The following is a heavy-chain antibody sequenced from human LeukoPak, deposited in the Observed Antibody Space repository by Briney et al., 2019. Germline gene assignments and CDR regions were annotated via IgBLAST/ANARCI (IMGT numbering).Heavy chain of an antibody. V-gene: IGHV4-39*07. D-gene: IGHD7-27*01. CDR1: GASISSSSYY. CDR3: ARSAGDLYDAFDI. J-gene: IGHJ3*02. CDR2: IYFIGST. Sequence: SETLSLTCTVSGASISSSSYYGAWIRQPPGTGLEWIGSIYFIGSTYYNTSLKSRVTISVDTSKNQFSLNLSSVTAADTAVYYCARSAGDLYDAFDIWGQGTMVTVSS.